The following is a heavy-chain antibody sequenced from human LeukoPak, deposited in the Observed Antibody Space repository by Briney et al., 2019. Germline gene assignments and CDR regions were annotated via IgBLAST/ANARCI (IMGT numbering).Heavy chain of an antibody. V-gene: IGHV3-21*01. Sequence: GGSLRLSCAASGFTFSSYSMNWVRQAPGKGLEWVSSISSSSSYIYYADSVKGRFTISRDNAKNSLYLQMNSLRAEDTAVYYCAKALRGIAVAAAFDIWGQGTMVTVSS. CDR1: GFTFSSYS. CDR3: AKALRGIAVAAAFDI. CDR2: ISSSSSYI. J-gene: IGHJ3*02. D-gene: IGHD6-19*01.